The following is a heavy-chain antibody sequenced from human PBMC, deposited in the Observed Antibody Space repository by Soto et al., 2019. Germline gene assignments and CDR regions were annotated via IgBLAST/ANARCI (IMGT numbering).Heavy chain of an antibody. Sequence: VESLKISCKGSGYSFSTFWIGWVRQMPGKGLEWMGIIYPSDSDTRYSPSFQGQVTISADKSSRTAYLQWSSLKASDSAMYYCARLPQDYYYHGMDVWGQGTKVTVSS. CDR1: GYSFSTFW. CDR2: IYPSDSDT. J-gene: IGHJ6*02. CDR3: ARLPQDYYYHGMDV. V-gene: IGHV5-51*01.